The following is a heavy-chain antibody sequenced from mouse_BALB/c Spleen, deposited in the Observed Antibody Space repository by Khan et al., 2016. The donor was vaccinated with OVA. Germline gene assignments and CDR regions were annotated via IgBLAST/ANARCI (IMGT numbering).Heavy chain of an antibody. CDR2: INTYTGAP. V-gene: IGHV9-3-1*01. CDR1: GYTFTNYG. J-gene: IGHJ1*01. CDR3: ARVGHCWYVDV. Sequence: QIQLVQSGPELKKPGETVKISCKASGYTFTNYGMNWVKQAPGKGLKWMGWINTYTGAPTYGDDLKGRFAFSLEPSASTAYLQINNLKYAATATFFWARVGHCWYVDVWGAGTTVTVSS.